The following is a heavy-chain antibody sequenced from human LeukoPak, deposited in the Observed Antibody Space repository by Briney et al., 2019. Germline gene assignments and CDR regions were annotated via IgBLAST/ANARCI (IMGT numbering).Heavy chain of an antibody. J-gene: IGHJ4*02. V-gene: IGHV1-46*01. CDR1: GYTFTSYY. CDR2: ISPSGGST. CDR3: ARVTRGALGY. D-gene: IGHD3-10*01. Sequence: VASVTVSCTASGYTFTSYYMHWVRQAPGQGLEWMGLISPSGGSTSYAQKFQGRVTMTRDTSTSAVYMELSSLRSEDTAVYYCARVTRGALGYWGQGTLVTVSS.